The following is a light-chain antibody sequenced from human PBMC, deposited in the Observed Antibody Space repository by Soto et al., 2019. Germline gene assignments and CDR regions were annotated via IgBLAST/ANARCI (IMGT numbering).Light chain of an antibody. J-gene: IGLJ2*01. CDR2: DVR. Sequence: QSALTQPASVSGSPGQSTTISYTGTSSDVGGYNYISWYQQHPGKAPKFIIYDVRNRPSGVSNRFSGSRSGNTASLTISGLQAEDEADYYCSSYTSSSTVIFGGGTKLTVL. CDR1: SSDVGGYNY. V-gene: IGLV2-14*01. CDR3: SSYTSSSTVI.